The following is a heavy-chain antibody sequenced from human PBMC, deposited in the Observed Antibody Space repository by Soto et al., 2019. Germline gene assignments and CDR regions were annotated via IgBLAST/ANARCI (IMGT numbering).Heavy chain of an antibody. CDR3: ARDWNYYYYGMDV. D-gene: IGHD1-1*01. CDR2: ISAYNGNT. V-gene: IGHV1-18*01. CDR1: GYTFTSYG. Sequence: ASVKVSCKASGYTFTSYGISWVRQAPGQGLEWMGWISAYNGNTNYAQKLQGRVTMTTETSTSTAYMELRSLRSDDTAVYYCARDWNYYYYGMDVWGQGTTVTVSS. J-gene: IGHJ6*02.